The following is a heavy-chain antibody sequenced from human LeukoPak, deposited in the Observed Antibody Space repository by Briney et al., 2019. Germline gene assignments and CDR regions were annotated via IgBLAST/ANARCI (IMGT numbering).Heavy chain of an antibody. CDR1: RFIFGDYA. CDR3: TRDGKTYYDFWSGYHFDY. Sequence: PGGSLRLSCTTSRFIFGDYAISWFRQAPGKGLEWIGLIRSKAYGGATEFAASVKGRFTISRDDSKGIAYLQMNSLKTEDTAMYFCTRDGKTYYDFWSGYHFDYWGQGTLVTVS. J-gene: IGHJ4*02. V-gene: IGHV3-49*03. D-gene: IGHD3-3*01. CDR2: IRSKAYGGAT.